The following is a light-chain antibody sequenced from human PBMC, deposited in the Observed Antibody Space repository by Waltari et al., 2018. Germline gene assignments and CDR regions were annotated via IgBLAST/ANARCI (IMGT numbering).Light chain of an antibody. J-gene: IGKJ4*01. CDR2: WAS. CDR3: QQYYSIPLT. V-gene: IGKV4-1*01. CDR1: QSVLYSSNNKNY. Sequence: DILMTQSADSLAVSLGERATIHCKSSQSVLYSSNNKNYLAWYQQKPGQPPKLLIYWASTRESGVPDRFTGSGSGTDFTLTISSLQAEDVAVYYCQQYYSIPLTFGGGTTVEIK.